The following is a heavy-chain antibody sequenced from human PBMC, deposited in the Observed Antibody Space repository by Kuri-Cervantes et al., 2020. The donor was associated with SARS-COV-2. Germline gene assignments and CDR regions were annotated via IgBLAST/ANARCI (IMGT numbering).Heavy chain of an antibody. D-gene: IGHD1-26*01. J-gene: IGHJ3*02. V-gene: IGHV3-48*03. CDR3: VRDRGLPYESDAFDI. Sequence: GESLKISCAASGFTFSSYAMHWVRQAPGKGLEWVSYISSSGSTIYYADSAKGRFTISRDNAKKSLFLQMNSLRVEDTAFYYCVRDRGLPYESDAFDIWGLGTMVTVSS. CDR2: ISSSGSTI. CDR1: GFTFSSYA.